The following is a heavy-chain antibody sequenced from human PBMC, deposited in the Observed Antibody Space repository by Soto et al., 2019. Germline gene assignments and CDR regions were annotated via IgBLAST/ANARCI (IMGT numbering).Heavy chain of an antibody. CDR1: GYTFTGYY. J-gene: IGHJ3*02. Sequence: QVQLVESGGGVVQPGRSLRLSCTASGYTFTGYYMHWVRQAPGQGLEWMGWINPNSGGTNYAQKFQGRVTMTRDTSISTAYMELSRLRSDDTAVYYCAPGDSGWYDAFDIWGQGTMVTVSS. CDR2: INPNSGGT. CDR3: APGDSGWYDAFDI. V-gene: IGHV1-2*02. D-gene: IGHD6-19*01.